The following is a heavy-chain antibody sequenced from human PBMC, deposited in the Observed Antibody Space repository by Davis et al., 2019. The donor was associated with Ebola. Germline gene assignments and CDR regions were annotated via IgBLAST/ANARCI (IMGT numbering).Heavy chain of an antibody. CDR3: AKEGTKWFGELLGPNWFDP. CDR2: ISGSGGST. J-gene: IGHJ5*02. D-gene: IGHD3-10*01. Sequence: GGSLRLSCAASGFTFSSYAMSWVRQAPGKGLEWVSAISGSGGSTYYADSVKGRFTISRDNSKNTLYLQMNSLRAEDTAVYYCAKEGTKWFGELLGPNWFDPWGQGTLVTVSS. CDR1: GFTFSSYA. V-gene: IGHV3-23*01.